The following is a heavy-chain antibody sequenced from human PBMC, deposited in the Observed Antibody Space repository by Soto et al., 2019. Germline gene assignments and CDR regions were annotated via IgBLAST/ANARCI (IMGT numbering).Heavy chain of an antibody. D-gene: IGHD6-13*01. V-gene: IGHV1-2*04. Sequence: GASVKVSCKASGYTFTVYYIHWVRQAPGQGLEWMGWINPNSGGTKYAQKFQGWVTMTRDTSINTAYMELSRSRSDDTAVYYCARQGQKLADYDYWGQGTLVTVSS. CDR2: INPNSGGT. CDR3: ARQGQKLADYDY. CDR1: GYTFTVYY. J-gene: IGHJ4*02.